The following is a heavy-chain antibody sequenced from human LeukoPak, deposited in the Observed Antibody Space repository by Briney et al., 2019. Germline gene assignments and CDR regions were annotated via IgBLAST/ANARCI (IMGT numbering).Heavy chain of an antibody. Sequence: GGSLTLSCAASGFTFSSNSLNWVRQAPGKGLEWVSSISSSSSYIYYADSVKGRFTISRDNAKNSLYLQMNSLRAEDTAVYYCARDLGVLEGYCSSTSCYGLGYYGMDVWGQGTTVTVSS. CDR1: GFTFSSNS. J-gene: IGHJ6*02. D-gene: IGHD2-2*01. CDR3: ARDLGVLEGYCSSTSCYGLGYYGMDV. V-gene: IGHV3-21*06. CDR2: ISSSSSYI.